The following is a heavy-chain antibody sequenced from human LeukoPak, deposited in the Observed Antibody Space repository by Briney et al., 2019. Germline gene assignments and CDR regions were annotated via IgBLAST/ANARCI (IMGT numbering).Heavy chain of an antibody. CDR2: INSDGSST. J-gene: IGHJ4*02. Sequence: PGGSLRLSFAASGFTFNSYWMHWVRQALGKGLVWVSRINSDGSSTTYADSVKGRFTISRDNAKNTMYLQMNSLRAEDTAVYYCAGGGSRTYFDYWGQGTLVTVSS. CDR3: AGGGSRTYFDY. D-gene: IGHD6-13*01. V-gene: IGHV3-74*01. CDR1: GFTFNSYW.